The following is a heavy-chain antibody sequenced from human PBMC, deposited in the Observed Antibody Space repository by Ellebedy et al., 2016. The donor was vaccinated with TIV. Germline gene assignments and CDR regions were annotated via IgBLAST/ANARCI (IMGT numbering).Heavy chain of an antibody. CDR3: AHGMSFWDSSGPGFDY. CDR2: IYWDDDK. D-gene: IGHD3-22*01. Sequence: SGPTLAKPTQTLTLTCTFSGFPLSTSGVGVGWIRQPPGKALEWLALIYWDDDKRYSPSLKSRLTITKDTSKNQVVLTMTNMDPVDTATYYCAHGMSFWDSSGPGFDYWGQGTLVTVSS. J-gene: IGHJ4*02. V-gene: IGHV2-5*02. CDR1: GFPLSTSGVG.